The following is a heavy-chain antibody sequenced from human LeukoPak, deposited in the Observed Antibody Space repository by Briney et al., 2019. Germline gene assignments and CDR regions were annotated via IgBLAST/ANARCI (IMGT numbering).Heavy chain of an antibody. CDR2: LSSDGITQ. Sequence: PGGSLRLSCVASGFSLTSYAMYWVRQAPGKGLEWVTILSSDGITQNYADSVRGRFTISRDDSKKTLYLQMNSLRREDTAIYYCARGAPRVVAFDHWGQGAPVTVSS. V-gene: IGHV3-30*04. D-gene: IGHD3-22*01. CDR3: ARGAPRVVAFDH. CDR1: GFSLTSYA. J-gene: IGHJ4*02.